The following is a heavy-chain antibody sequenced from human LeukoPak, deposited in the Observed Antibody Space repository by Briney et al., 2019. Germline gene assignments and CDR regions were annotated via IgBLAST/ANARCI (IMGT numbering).Heavy chain of an antibody. CDR2: IYSGGST. CDR3: ARAPGDWGDYYYYGMDV. J-gene: IGHJ6*02. Sequence: AGGSLRLSCVASGFTVSSNYMSWVCQAPGKGLEWVSVIYSGGSTYYADSVKGRFTISRDNSKNTLYLQMNSLRAEDTAVYYCARAPGDWGDYYYYGMDVWGQGTTVTVSS. CDR1: GFTVSSNY. V-gene: IGHV3-53*01. D-gene: IGHD2-21*02.